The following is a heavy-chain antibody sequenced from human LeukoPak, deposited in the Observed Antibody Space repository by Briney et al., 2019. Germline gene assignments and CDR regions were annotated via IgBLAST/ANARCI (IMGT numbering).Heavy chain of an antibody. D-gene: IGHD3-22*01. V-gene: IGHV3-23*01. CDR3: ARDLQPASYYDSSASRSNWFDP. CDR1: GFTFSSYA. J-gene: IGHJ5*02. Sequence: QPGGSLRLSCAASGFTFSSYAMSWVRQAPGKGLEWVSAISGSGGSTYSADSVKGRFTISRDNAKNSLYLQMNSLRAEDTAVYYCARDLQPASYYDSSASRSNWFDPWGQGTLVTVSS. CDR2: ISGSGGST.